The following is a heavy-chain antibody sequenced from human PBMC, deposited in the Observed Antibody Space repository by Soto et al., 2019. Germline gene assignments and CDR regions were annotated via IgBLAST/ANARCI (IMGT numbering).Heavy chain of an antibody. CDR2: ISSSSSTI. J-gene: IGHJ4*02. Sequence: SVGSLRLSCAASGFTFSSYSMNWVRQAPGKGLEWVSYISSSSSTIYYADSVKGRFTISRDNAKNSLYLQMNSLRAEDTAVYYCARDKAYSGYQKPDYWGQGTLVTVSS. CDR3: ARDKAYSGYQKPDY. V-gene: IGHV3-48*01. D-gene: IGHD5-12*01. CDR1: GFTFSSYS.